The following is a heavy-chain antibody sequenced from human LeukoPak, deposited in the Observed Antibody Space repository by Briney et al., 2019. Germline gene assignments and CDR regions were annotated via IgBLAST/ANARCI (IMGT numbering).Heavy chain of an antibody. J-gene: IGHJ4*02. CDR3: ARDPRGYSYAEA. V-gene: IGHV4-34*01. D-gene: IGHD5-18*01. Sequence: SETLSLTCAVFGGSFSDYFWSWIRQAPGKGLEWIGEITHSGSTYYNPSLKSRVTISIDTSKNQFSLKLSSVTAADTAMYYCARDPRGYSYAEAWGQGTLVTVSS. CDR2: ITHSGST. CDR1: GGSFSDYF.